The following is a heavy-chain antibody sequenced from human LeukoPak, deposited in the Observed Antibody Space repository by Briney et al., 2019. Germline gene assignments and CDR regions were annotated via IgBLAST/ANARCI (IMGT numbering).Heavy chain of an antibody. CDR1: GFTFSSYW. D-gene: IGHD1-26*01. CDR3: AADRPQGIVQIGFDY. V-gene: IGHV3-74*01. CDR2: ISIDGSTT. J-gene: IGHJ4*02. Sequence: PGGSLRLSCVGSGFTFSSYWMHWVRQGPGKGLEWVSRISIDGSTTTYADSVKGRFTISRDNAKNTAYLQMNSLRAEDTALYYCAADRPQGIVQIGFDYWGQGTLVTVSS.